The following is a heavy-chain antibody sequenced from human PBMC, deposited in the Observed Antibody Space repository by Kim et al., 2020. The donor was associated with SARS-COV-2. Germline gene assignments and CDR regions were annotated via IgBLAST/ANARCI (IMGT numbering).Heavy chain of an antibody. CDR2: IKQDGSEK. V-gene: IGHV3-7*01. D-gene: IGHD3-3*01. J-gene: IGHJ2*01. CDR3: ASTKIITIFGVAHGWYFDL. CDR1: GFTFSSYW. Sequence: GGSLRLSCAASGFTFSSYWMSWVRQAPGKGLEWVANIKQDGSEKYYVDSVKGRFTISRDNAKNSLYLQMNSLRAEHTAVYYCASTKIITIFGVAHGWYFDLWGRGTLVTVSS.